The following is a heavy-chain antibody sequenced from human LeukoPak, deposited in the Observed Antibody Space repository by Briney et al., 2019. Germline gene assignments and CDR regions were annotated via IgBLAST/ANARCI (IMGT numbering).Heavy chain of an antibody. CDR2: ISGSAGST. CDR3: AKAPCSSTTCYFDS. CDR1: GFTFSSYA. V-gene: IGHV3-23*01. Sequence: GGSLRLSCAASGFTFSSYAMNWVRQAPGKGLEWVSGISGSAGSTYYADSVKGRFTISRDDSKNTLYLQMNSLRAEDTAVYYCAKAPCSSTTCYFDSWGQGTLVTVSS. D-gene: IGHD2-2*01. J-gene: IGHJ4*02.